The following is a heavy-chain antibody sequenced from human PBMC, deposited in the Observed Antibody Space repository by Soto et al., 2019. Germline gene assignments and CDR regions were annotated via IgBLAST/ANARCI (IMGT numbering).Heavy chain of an antibody. J-gene: IGHJ6*04. CDR1: GGSINTGGYY. D-gene: IGHD2-15*01. V-gene: IGHV4-31*03. CDR3: ARDGDCSGGSCYLGYGLDV. CDR2: IYYSGTT. Sequence: PSETLSLTCTVSGGSINTGGYYWSWIRQHPAKGLEWIGNIYYSGTTDYNPSLKSRVTISIDTSKNQISLKLISVTAEDTAMYYCARDGDCSGGSCYLGYGLDVWGEGTTVTVYS.